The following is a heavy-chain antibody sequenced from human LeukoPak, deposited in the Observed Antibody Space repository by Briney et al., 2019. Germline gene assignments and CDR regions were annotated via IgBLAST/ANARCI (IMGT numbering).Heavy chain of an antibody. Sequence: GESLKISCLASGYTFTDYYIHWVRQAPGQGLEWMGRINPNSGVTVYAQKFQDRVTMTRDASISTAYMELNSLTSDDTAIYYCARDLIYYQLLLPSFDVWGQGTMVTVSS. CDR3: ARDLIYYQLLLPSFDV. D-gene: IGHD2-2*01. CDR2: INPNSGVT. V-gene: IGHV1-2*06. J-gene: IGHJ3*01. CDR1: GYTFTDYY.